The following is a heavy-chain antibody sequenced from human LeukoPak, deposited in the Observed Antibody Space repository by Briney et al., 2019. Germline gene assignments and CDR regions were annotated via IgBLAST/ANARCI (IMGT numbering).Heavy chain of an antibody. Sequence: ASVKVSCKASGYTFTNYALNWVRQAPGQGLEWMGWINPNTGNPTYAQGFTRRFVFSLDTSVSTAYLQISSLKAEDTAVYYCARDWGRGDIVATYYYYYMDVWGKGTTVTVSS. CDR2: INPNTGNP. D-gene: IGHD5-12*01. V-gene: IGHV7-4-1*02. CDR3: ARDWGRGDIVATYYYYYMDV. J-gene: IGHJ6*03. CDR1: GYTFTNYA.